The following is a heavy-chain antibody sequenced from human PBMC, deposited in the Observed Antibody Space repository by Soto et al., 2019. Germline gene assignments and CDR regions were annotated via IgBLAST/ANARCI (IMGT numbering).Heavy chain of an antibody. CDR1: GYTFTNYG. Sequence: ASVKVSCKASGYTFTNYGITWVRQAPGQGLEWMGWVSTYNGFTNYAQKFQGRVTMTTDTSTSTAYMEVRSPRSDDTAVFYCARDRQSDYWGQGTLVTVSS. V-gene: IGHV1-18*01. J-gene: IGHJ4*02. CDR2: VSTYNGFT. CDR3: ARDRQSDY.